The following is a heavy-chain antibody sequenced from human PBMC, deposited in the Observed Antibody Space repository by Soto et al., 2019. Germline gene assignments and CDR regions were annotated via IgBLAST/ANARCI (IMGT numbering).Heavy chain of an antibody. V-gene: IGHV1-69*01. CDR1: GGTFSSYA. CDR3: ARGGSGGRYPLNWFDP. CDR2: IIPIFGTA. J-gene: IGHJ5*02. Sequence: QVQLVQSGAEVKKPGSSVKVSCKASGGTFSSYAISWVRQAPGQGLEWMGGIIPIFGTANYAQKFQGRVTITADESTSTAFMELSSLRSEDTAVYYCARGGSGGRYPLNWFDPWGQGTLVTVSS. D-gene: IGHD2-15*01.